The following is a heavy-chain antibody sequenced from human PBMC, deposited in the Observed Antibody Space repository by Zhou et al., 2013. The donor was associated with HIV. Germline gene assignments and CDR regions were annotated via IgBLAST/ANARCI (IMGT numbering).Heavy chain of an antibody. D-gene: IGHD6-13*01. Sequence: QMQLVQSGAEVQKPRASVKISCKASGSAFATYYIHWVRQASGQGLEWMGIINPRGGGAFYAQTFQGRLTLTRDTSSYTVYMTLSSLTSDDTAIYYCATVTPSLAAAGGPGRYYMEVWGKGTPVTVSS. J-gene: IGHJ6*04. CDR3: ATVTPSLAAAGGPGRYYMEV. V-gene: IGHV1-46*01. CDR1: GSAFATYY. CDR2: INPRGGGA.